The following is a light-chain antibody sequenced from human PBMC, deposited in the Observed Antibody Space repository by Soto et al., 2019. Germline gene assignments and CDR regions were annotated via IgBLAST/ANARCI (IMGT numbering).Light chain of an antibody. V-gene: IGKV3-11*01. CDR3: QQGGNRPPRT. J-gene: IGKJ1*01. CDR2: DTS. CDR1: ESVGSY. Sequence: EVVLTQSPATLSLSPGESATLSCRASESVGSYLAWYQQRPDQAPRLVIYDTSTRATGIADRFSGSGSGTDFTLTISSLEPEDFAVYYCQQGGNRPPRTFCQGTKVEIK.